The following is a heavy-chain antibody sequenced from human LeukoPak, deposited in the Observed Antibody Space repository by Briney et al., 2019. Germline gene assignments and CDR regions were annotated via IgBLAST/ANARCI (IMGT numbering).Heavy chain of an antibody. V-gene: IGHV4-59*01. CDR1: GGSISSYY. CDR3: ARPSSWSAGGFDY. D-gene: IGHD6-13*01. Sequence: SETLSLTCTVSGGSISSYYWSWIRQPPGKGLEWIGYIYYSGSTNYNPSLKSRVTISVDTSKNQFSLKLSSVTAADTAVYYCARPSSWSAGGFDYWGQGTLVTVSS. J-gene: IGHJ4*02. CDR2: IYYSGST.